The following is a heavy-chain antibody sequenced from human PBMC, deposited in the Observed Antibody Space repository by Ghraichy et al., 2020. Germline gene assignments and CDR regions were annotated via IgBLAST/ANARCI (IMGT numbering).Heavy chain of an antibody. Sequence: GESLNISCAASGFTFSSYWMSWVRQAPGKGLEWVANIKQDGSEKYYVDSVKGRFTISRDNAKNSLYLQMNSLRAEDTAVYYCARRVVPAAPYYYMDVWGKGTTVTVSS. CDR1: GFTFSSYW. V-gene: IGHV3-7*01. CDR2: IKQDGSEK. D-gene: IGHD2-2*01. CDR3: ARRVVPAAPYYYMDV. J-gene: IGHJ6*03.